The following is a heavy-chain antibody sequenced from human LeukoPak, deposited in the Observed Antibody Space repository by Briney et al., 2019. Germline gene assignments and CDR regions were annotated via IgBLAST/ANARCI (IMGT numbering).Heavy chain of an antibody. CDR3: ARGVEPLAANTLAY. D-gene: IGHD1-14*01. V-gene: IGHV3-53*01. J-gene: IGHJ4*02. CDR1: GFTVITND. Sequence: PGGSLRLSCAASGFTVITNDMTWVRQPPGKGLEWVSVLYSDGNTKYADSVQGRFTISRDNSKNNLYLEMNSLSPDDTAVYYCARGVEPLAANTLAYWGQGTLVTVSS. CDR2: LYSDGNT.